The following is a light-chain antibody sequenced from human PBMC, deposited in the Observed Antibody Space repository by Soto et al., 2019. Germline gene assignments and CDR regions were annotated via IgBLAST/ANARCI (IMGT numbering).Light chain of an antibody. CDR3: TSYTGSSTVV. CDR1: SSDIGDYNY. Sequence: QSVLTQPASVSGSPGQSIAISCTGSSSDIGDYNYVSWYQQHPGKAPKLMIYDVSNRPSGVSNRFSGSMSGNTASLTISGLQPHDEADYYCTSYTGSSTVVFGGGTKLTVL. CDR2: DVS. J-gene: IGLJ2*01. V-gene: IGLV2-14*01.